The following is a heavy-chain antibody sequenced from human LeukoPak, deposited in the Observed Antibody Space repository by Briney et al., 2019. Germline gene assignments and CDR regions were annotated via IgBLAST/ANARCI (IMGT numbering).Heavy chain of an antibody. Sequence: SETLSLTCTVSGGSISSYYWSWIRQPPGKGLEWIGYIYYSGSTNYNPSLKSRVTISVDTSNNQFSLKLSSVTAADTAVYYCARLGIAAAGTRDWFDPWGQGTLITVSS. J-gene: IGHJ5*02. CDR3: ARLGIAAAGTRDWFDP. D-gene: IGHD6-13*01. CDR1: GGSISSYY. V-gene: IGHV4-59*08. CDR2: IYYSGST.